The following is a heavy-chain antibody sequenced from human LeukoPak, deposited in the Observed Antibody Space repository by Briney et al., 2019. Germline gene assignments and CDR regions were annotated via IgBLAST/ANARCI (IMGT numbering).Heavy chain of an antibody. D-gene: IGHD2-2*01. V-gene: IGHV1-69*05. J-gene: IGHJ6*03. Sequence: SVKVSCKASGGTFSSYAISWVRQAPGQGLEWMGGIIPIFGTANYAQKFQGRVTITTDESTSTAYIELSSLRSEDTAVYYCARGPHIVVVPAAIREGYYYYYYMDVWGKGTTVTVSS. CDR1: GGTFSSYA. CDR2: IIPIFGTA. CDR3: ARGPHIVVVPAAIREGYYYYYYMDV.